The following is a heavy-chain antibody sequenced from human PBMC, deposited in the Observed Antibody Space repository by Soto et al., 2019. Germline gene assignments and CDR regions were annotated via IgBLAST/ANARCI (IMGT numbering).Heavy chain of an antibody. CDR1: GGTFSSYA. CDR2: IIPIFGTA. J-gene: IGHJ4*02. D-gene: IGHD3-22*01. Sequence: QVQLVQSGAEVKKPGSSVKVSCKASGGTFSSYAISWVRQAPGQGLEWMGGIIPIFGTANYAQKFQGRVTITADESTSTAYMELSSLRSEDTAVYYCARDHGPFHGTYDSSGYLGHWGQGTLVTVSS. V-gene: IGHV1-69*01. CDR3: ARDHGPFHGTYDSSGYLGH.